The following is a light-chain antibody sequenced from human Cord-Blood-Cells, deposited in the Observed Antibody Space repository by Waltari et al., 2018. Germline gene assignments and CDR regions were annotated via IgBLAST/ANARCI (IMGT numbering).Light chain of an antibody. J-gene: IGLJ3*02. Sequence: QSALTQPASVSGSPGQSITISCTGTSSDVGSYNLVPWYQQHPGNAPKLMIYEGSKRPSGVSTRFAGSKSGNPASLTISGLQAEDEADYYCCSYAGSSTWVFGGGTKLTVL. CDR2: EGS. V-gene: IGLV2-23*01. CDR3: CSYAGSSTWV. CDR1: SSDVGSYNL.